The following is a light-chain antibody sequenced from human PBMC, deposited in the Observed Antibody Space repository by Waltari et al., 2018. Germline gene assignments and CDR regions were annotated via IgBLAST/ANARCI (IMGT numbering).Light chain of an antibody. Sequence: IVLTQSPDTLSLSPGQRATLSCRASQTINNNFLVWYQPKPGQAPRLLIHGAASRANCFPDRFSGSGSGTDFTLTISRLEPEDVAVYYCQQYDGSILTFGGGTKVEI. CDR2: GAA. V-gene: IGKV3-20*01. CDR3: QQYDGSILT. CDR1: QTINNNF. J-gene: IGKJ4*01.